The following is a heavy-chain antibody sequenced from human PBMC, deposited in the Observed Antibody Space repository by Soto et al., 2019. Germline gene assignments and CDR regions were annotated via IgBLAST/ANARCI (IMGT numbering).Heavy chain of an antibody. V-gene: IGHV3-33*01. Sequence: QVQLVESGGGVVQPGRSLRLSCAASGFTFSSYGMHWVRQAPGKGLEWVAVLWYDGSNKYYADSVKGRFTISRDNSKNTLYLQMNSLRVEDTAVYYCARDRYSSGWYDLDYWGQGTLVTVSS. J-gene: IGHJ4*02. D-gene: IGHD6-19*01. CDR2: LWYDGSNK. CDR1: GFTFSSYG. CDR3: ARDRYSSGWYDLDY.